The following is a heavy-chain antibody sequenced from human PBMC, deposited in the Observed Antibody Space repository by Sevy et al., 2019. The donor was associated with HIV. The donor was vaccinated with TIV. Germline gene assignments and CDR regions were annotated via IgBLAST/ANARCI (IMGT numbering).Heavy chain of an antibody. D-gene: IGHD5-18*01. J-gene: IGHJ5*02. CDR1: GGSISSGGYF. V-gene: IGHV4-31*03. CDR3: ARDSSHVETTMIKGSDP. CDR2: IYDSGST. Sequence: SETLSLTCTVSGGSISSGGYFWSWIRQHPGKGLEWIGYIYDSGSTYYNPSLKSRVTLSVDKSKNQLSLKLSSVTAADTAVYYCARDSSHVETTMIKGSDPWGQGTLVTVSS.